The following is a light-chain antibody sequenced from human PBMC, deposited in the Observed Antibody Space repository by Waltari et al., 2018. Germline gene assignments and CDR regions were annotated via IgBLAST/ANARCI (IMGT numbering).Light chain of an antibody. CDR1: QSVSNK. J-gene: IGKJ5*01. CDR3: QQRNDWPIT. CDR2: HAS. Sequence: DIVMTQSPGTLSVSPGERATLSCRASQSVSNKVAWFQQKPGQAPRLLIYHASARATGVPARFSGSASGTEFTLTISSLQSEDFGVYYCQQRNDWPITFGQGTRLEIK. V-gene: IGKV3-15*01.